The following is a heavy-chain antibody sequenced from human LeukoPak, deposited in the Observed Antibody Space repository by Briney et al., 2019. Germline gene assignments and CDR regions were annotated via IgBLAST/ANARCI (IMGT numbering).Heavy chain of an antibody. V-gene: IGHV4-39*01. CDR3: ARHVTDIVVVPAAIGFDP. D-gene: IGHD2-2*02. J-gene: IGHJ5*02. Sequence: SETLSLTCTVSGGSISSSSYYWGWIRQPPGKGLEWIGSIYYSGSTYYNPSLKRRVTISVDTSKNQFSLKLSSVTAADTAVYYCARHVTDIVVVPAAIGFDPWGQGTLVTVSS. CDR1: GGSISSSSYY. CDR2: IYYSGST.